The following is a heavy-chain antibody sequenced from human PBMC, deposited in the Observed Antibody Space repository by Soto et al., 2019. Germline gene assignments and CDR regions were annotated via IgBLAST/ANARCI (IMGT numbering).Heavy chain of an antibody. V-gene: IGHV1-24*01. J-gene: IGHJ5*02. CDR1: GYTLTELS. Sequence: GPSVKVSCKVSGYTLTELSMHWVRQAPGKGLEWMGGFDPEDGETIYAQKFQGRVTMTEDTSTDTAYMELSSLRSEDTAVYYCATRNRRYCSSTSCYRGWVWFDPWGQGTLVTVSS. CDR3: ATRNRRYCSSTSCYRGWVWFDP. D-gene: IGHD2-2*02. CDR2: FDPEDGET.